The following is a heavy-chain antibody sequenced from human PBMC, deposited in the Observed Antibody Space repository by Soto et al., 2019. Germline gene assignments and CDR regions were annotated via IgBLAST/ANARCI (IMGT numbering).Heavy chain of an antibody. CDR1: GGSLSSSRCH. Sequence: SDTLSLTCTVSGGSLSSSRCHWGWIRQPPGKGLEWIANINYSGNTNYNPSLKSRVTISVDTSKNQLSLKLSSMTAADTAVYYRATGGGRFNYGMDVWGQGTTVT. CDR3: ATGGGRFNYGMDV. V-gene: IGHV4-39*07. D-gene: IGHD3-10*01. CDR2: INYSGNT. J-gene: IGHJ6*02.